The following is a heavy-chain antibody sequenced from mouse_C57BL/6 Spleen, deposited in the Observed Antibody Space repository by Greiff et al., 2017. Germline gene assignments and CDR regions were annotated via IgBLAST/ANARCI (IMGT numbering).Heavy chain of an antibody. J-gene: IGHJ1*03. CDR1: GYTFTSYW. V-gene: IGHV1-55*01. D-gene: IGHD1-1*01. CDR3: ARRIYYYGGSPHWYFDV. Sequence: QVQLQQPGAELVKPGASVKMSCKASGYTFTSYWITWVKQRPGQGLEWIGDIYPGSGSTNYNEKFKSKATLTVDTSSSTAYMQLSSLTSEDSAVYYCARRIYYYGGSPHWYFDVWGTGTTVTVSS. CDR2: IYPGSGST.